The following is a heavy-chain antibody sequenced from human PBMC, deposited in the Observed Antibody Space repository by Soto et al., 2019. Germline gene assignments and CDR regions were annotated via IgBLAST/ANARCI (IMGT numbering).Heavy chain of an antibody. D-gene: IGHD5-18*01. J-gene: IGHJ5*02. CDR2: INHSGST. CDR3: ARFKDIQLWLRNNRFDP. V-gene: IGHV4-34*01. CDR1: GGAFSASY. Sequence: SETLSPTCAVYGGAFSASYWSWIRQPPGKGLEWIGEINHSGSTNYNPSLKSRVTISVDTSKNQFSLKLSSVTAADTAVYYCARFKDIQLWLRNNRFDPWGQGTLVTVS.